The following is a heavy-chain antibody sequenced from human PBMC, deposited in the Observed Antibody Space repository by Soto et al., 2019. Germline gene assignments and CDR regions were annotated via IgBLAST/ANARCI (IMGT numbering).Heavy chain of an antibody. J-gene: IGHJ4*01. Sequence: QVQLQESGSGLVKPSQTLVLTCTVSGDSISRDGSSWSWLRQPPGKGLEGIGYIYHSGATYYNPSLKSRVTTSVDKSKNQFSLSLASVTAADTAVYYCAREMSYYFDSWGHGTLVTVSS. CDR2: IYHSGAT. CDR1: GDSISRDGSS. CDR3: AREMSYYFDS. V-gene: IGHV4-30-2*01.